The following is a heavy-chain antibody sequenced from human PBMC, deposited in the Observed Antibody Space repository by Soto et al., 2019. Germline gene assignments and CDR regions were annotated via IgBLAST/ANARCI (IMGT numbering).Heavy chain of an antibody. D-gene: IGHD3-16*01. J-gene: IGHJ4*01. CDR1: GFTVSSNY. Sequence: EVQLVESGGGLVQPGGSLRLSCAASGFTVSSNYMSWVRQAPGKGLEWVSVIYSGGSTYYADSVKGRFTISRDNSKNNLYLQKNSLRARGPGFDFCARKGIGGLCYRGQGT. V-gene: IGHV3-66*01. CDR3: ARKGIGGLCY. CDR2: IYSGGST.